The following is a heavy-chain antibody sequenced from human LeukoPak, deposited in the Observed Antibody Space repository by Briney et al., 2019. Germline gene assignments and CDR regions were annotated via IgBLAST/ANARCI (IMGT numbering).Heavy chain of an antibody. J-gene: IGHJ1*01. CDR1: GFTFSSNY. Sequence: PGGSLRLSCAASGFTFSSNYMSWVRQAPGKGLEWVSDIYSGGSTYYADSVKGRFTISRDNSKNTLYLQMNSLRAEDTAVYYCARDSDSSGYYYAAGYFQHWGQGTLVTVSS. D-gene: IGHD3-22*01. CDR2: IYSGGST. V-gene: IGHV3-53*01. CDR3: ARDSDSSGYYYAAGYFQH.